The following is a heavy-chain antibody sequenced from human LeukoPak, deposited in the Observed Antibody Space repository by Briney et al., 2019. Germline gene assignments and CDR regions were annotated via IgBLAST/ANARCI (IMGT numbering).Heavy chain of an antibody. V-gene: IGHV4-39*01. Sequence: PSETLSLTCTVSGGSISSSSYYWGWIRQPPGKGLEWTGSIYYSGSTYYNPSLKSRVTISVDTSKNQFSLKLSSVTAADTAVYYCANQEYDAFDIWGQGTMVTVSS. CDR1: GGSISSSSYY. D-gene: IGHD2/OR15-2a*01. J-gene: IGHJ3*02. CDR2: IYYSGST. CDR3: ANQEYDAFDI.